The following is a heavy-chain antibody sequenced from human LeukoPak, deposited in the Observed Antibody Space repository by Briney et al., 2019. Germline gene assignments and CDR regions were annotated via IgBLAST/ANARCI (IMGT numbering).Heavy chain of an antibody. CDR1: GFTFSNYG. V-gene: IGHV3-21*01. Sequence: GKSLRLSCAASGFTFSNYGMHWVRQAPGKGLEWVSSISSSSNYIYYADSVKGRFTISRDNAKNSLYLQMNSLRAEDTAVYYCARDAGYCSSTSCYSRNFDSWGQGTLVTVSS. D-gene: IGHD2-2*01. CDR2: ISSSSNYI. J-gene: IGHJ4*02. CDR3: ARDAGYCSSTSCYSRNFDS.